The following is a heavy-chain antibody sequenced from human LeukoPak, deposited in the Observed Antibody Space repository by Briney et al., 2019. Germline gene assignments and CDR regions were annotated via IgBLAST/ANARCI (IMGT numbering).Heavy chain of an antibody. Sequence: KPGGSLRLSCAASGFTFSSYSLNWVRQAPGKGLEWVSSISSSSSSIYYADSGKGRFTISRDNAKTSLYLQMNSLRADDTAVYYCARDRGATGTTKDYWGQGTLVTVSS. D-gene: IGHD1-1*01. J-gene: IGHJ4*02. CDR2: ISSSSSSI. CDR3: ARDRGATGTTKDY. CDR1: GFTFSSYS. V-gene: IGHV3-21*01.